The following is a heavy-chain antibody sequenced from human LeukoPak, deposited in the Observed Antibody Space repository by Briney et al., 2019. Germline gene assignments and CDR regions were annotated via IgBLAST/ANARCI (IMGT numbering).Heavy chain of an antibody. CDR1: GFTFSSYA. D-gene: IGHD3-10*01. CDR2: ISGSGDST. J-gene: IGHJ3*02. V-gene: IGHV3-23*01. Sequence: PGGSLRLSCAASGFTFSSYAMSWVRQAPGKGLEWVSAISGSGDSTYYADSVKGRFTISRDNSKNTLYLQMSSLRAEDTAVYLCARGRAAGTFLSLDAFDIWGQGTMVTVSS. CDR3: ARGRAAGTFLSLDAFDI.